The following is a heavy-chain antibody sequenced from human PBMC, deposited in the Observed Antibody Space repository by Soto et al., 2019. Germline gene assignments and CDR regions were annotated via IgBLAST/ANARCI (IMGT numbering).Heavy chain of an antibody. CDR2: ISRSSGYT. J-gene: IGHJ6*02. V-gene: IGHV3-11*06. Sequence: PGGSLRLSCAASGFTFSDYYMSWIRQAPGEGLEWVSYISRSSGYTNYADSVKGRFTISRDNAKNSLYLQMNSLRAEDTAVYYCVRGVDGATPYGMDVWGPGTTVNVSS. CDR1: GFTFSDYY. D-gene: IGHD3-9*01. CDR3: VRGVDGATPYGMDV.